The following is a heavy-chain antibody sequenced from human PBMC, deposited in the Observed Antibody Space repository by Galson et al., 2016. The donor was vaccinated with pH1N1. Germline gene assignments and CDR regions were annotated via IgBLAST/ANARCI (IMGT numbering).Heavy chain of an antibody. CDR1: GFSLTTSGMC. Sequence: PALVKPTQTLTLTCTFSGFSLTTSGMCVTWIRQPPGKALEWLALIRWDDDKYYNTSLKPRTTLPKDTPKNQVVLRMTNMDPLDTATYFCARFLYGDFVGYLDPWGQGTRVTVSS. D-gene: IGHD4-17*01. V-gene: IGHV2-70*01. CDR3: ARFLYGDFVGYLDP. CDR2: IRWDDDK. J-gene: IGHJ5*01.